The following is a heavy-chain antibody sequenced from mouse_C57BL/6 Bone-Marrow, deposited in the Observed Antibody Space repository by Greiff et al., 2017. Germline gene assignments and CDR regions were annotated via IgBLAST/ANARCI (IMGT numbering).Heavy chain of an antibody. CDR2: ISDGGSYP. Sequence: EVKLVESGGGLVKPGGSLKLSCAASGFTFSSYAMSWVRRTPEKRLEGVATISDGGSYPYYPDNVKGRFTISRDNAKNNLYLQMSHLKSEDTAMYYCARDRDYYGSSLFAYWGQGTLVTVSA. CDR1: GFTFSSYA. J-gene: IGHJ3*01. V-gene: IGHV5-4*01. D-gene: IGHD1-1*01. CDR3: ARDRDYYGSSLFAY.